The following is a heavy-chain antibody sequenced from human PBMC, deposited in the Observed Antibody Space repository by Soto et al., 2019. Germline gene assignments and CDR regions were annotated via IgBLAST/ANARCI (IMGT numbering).Heavy chain of an antibody. J-gene: IGHJ4*02. CDR3: ARELQGLYYFDF. D-gene: IGHD2-21*02. Sequence: WASVKVSCKTSGYTFMSYAMHWVRQAPGQRLEWMGWINAGNGDTKYSQKFQGRVTITRDTSANTAFMELSSLRSEDTAVYYCARELQGLYYFDFWGQGTLVTVSS. CDR1: GYTFMSYA. V-gene: IGHV1-3*01. CDR2: INAGNGDT.